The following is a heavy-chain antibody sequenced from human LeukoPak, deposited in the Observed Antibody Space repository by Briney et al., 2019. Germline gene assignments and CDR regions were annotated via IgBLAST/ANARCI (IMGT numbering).Heavy chain of an antibody. CDR1: GYTFTNFD. D-gene: IGHD6-13*01. CDR3: ARAPMGAAALY. Sequence: ASVKVSCKASGYTFTNFDINWVRQAPGQGLEWMGRMNPVSGNAGSAQKFQGRVTLTRDTSISTAYMELSSLRSDDTAFYYCARAPMGAAALYWGQGTLVTVSS. CDR2: MNPVSGNA. V-gene: IGHV1-8*01. J-gene: IGHJ4*02.